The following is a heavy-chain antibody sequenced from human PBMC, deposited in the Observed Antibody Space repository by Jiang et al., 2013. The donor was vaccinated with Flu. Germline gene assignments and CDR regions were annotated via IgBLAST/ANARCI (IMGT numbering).Heavy chain of an antibody. D-gene: IGHD2-8*02. CDR2: MNPNSGNT. J-gene: IGHJ4*02. V-gene: IGHV1-8*01. CDR3: ARGLKDTGGPGVYFDY. CDR1: GYTFTNYD. Sequence: GAEVKKPGASVKVSCKASGYTFTNYDINWVRQASGQGLEWMGWMNPNSGNTGYAQKFQGRVTMTRNTSISTAYMELSSLRSEDTAVYYCARGLKDTGGPGVYFDYWGQGTLLTVSS.